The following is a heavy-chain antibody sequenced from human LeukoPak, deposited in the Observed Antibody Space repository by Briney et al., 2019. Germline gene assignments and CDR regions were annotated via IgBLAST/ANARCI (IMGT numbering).Heavy chain of an antibody. CDR3: AKGPQGFGEFYYMDV. V-gene: IGHV3-48*04. Sequence: GGSLRLSCAASGFSFSNYNTNWVRQAPGKGLEWVSYISSSSSTIYYADSVKGRFTISRDNSKNSLYLQMNSLRTEDTALYYCAKGPQGFGEFYYMDVWGKGTTVTISS. D-gene: IGHD3-10*01. CDR1: GFSFSNYN. J-gene: IGHJ6*03. CDR2: ISSSSSTI.